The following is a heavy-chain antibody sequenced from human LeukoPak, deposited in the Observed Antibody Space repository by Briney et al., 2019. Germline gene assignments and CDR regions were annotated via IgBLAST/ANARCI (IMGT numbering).Heavy chain of an antibody. CDR3: AREIGEMYSPSWGLYDYRYYMDV. J-gene: IGHJ6*03. CDR1: GGSFDTGV. CDR2: ISSSGST. V-gene: IGHV4-4*07. Sequence: SETLSLACTVSGGSFDTGVYSWIRQPAGKGLEWIGRISSSGSTIYNPSLNNRVTISLDTSKTHLSLQVNSVTAADTAIYYCAREIGEMYSPSWGLYDYRYYMDVWGKGTTVTISS. D-gene: IGHD2-2*01.